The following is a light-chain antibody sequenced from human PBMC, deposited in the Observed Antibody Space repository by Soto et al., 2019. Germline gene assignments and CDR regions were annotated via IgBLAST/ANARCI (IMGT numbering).Light chain of an antibody. Sequence: EIQMTQSPSSLSASIGDRVTIPCRASQSISTYLNWYQQKPGKSPKLLIYAASTLQSGVPSRFSGSGSGTDFTLTISSLQPEDFATYYCQQLNSYPRTFGQGTKVDIK. CDR3: QQLNSYPRT. CDR2: AAS. J-gene: IGKJ1*01. V-gene: IGKV1-39*01. CDR1: QSISTY.